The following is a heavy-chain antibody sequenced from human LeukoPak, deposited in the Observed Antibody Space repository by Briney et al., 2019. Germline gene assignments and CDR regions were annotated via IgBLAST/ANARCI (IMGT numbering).Heavy chain of an antibody. D-gene: IGHD5-18*01. J-gene: IGHJ6*03. CDR3: ARWTAMVNYYYYMDV. CDR1: GFTVSSNY. V-gene: IGHV3-53*01. CDR2: IYSGGST. Sequence: GGSLRLSCAASGFTVSSNYMSWVRQAPGKGLEWVSVIYSGGSTYYADSVKGRFTISRDNSKNTLYLQMNSLRAEDTAVYYCARWTAMVNYYYYMDVWGKGTTVTVSS.